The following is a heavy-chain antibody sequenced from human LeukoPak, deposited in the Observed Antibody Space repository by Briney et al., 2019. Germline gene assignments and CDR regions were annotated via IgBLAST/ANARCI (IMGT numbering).Heavy chain of an antibody. V-gene: IGHV4-59*01. D-gene: IGHD5-12*01. CDR2: IYYSGST. CDR3: ARDGGYEFVY. CDR1: GGSISSYY. J-gene: IGHJ4*02. Sequence: SETLSLTCTVSGGSISSYYWSWIRQPPGTGLEWIGYIYYSGSTKYNLSLKSRVTISVHTSKTQFSLKVKSLTAAATAVYYCARDGGYEFVYWGQGSLVTVSS.